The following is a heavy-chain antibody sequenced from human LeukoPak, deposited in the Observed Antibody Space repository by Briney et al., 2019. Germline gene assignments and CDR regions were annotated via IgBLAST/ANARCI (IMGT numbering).Heavy chain of an antibody. CDR3: ARGSAFDI. J-gene: IGHJ3*02. CDR1: GDSVSSDIAA. CDR2: AYHRSKWYI. V-gene: IGHV6-1*01. Sequence: SQTLSLTCAISGDSVSSDIAAWNWVRQSPSRGLEWLGRAYHRSKWYIDYAVSLKSRMIINPDTSKNQFSLQLNSVTPEDTAVYYCARGSAFDIWGQGTMVTVSS.